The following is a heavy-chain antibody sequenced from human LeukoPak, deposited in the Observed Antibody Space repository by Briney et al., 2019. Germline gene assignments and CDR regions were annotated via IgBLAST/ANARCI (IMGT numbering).Heavy chain of an antibody. CDR3: AKGYYDFWSGYYTDYYYGMDV. CDR2: INHSGST. V-gene: IGHV4-34*01. D-gene: IGHD3-3*01. Sequence: PSETLSLTCAVYGGSFSGYYWSWIRQPPGKGLEWIGEINHSGSTNYNPSLKSRVTISVDTSKNQFSLKLSSVTAADTAVYYCAKGYYDFWSGYYTDYYYGMDVWGQGTTVTVSS. J-gene: IGHJ6*02. CDR1: GGSFSGYY.